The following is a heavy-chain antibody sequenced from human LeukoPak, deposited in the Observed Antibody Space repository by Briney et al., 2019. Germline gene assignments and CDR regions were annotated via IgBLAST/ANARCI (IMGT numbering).Heavy chain of an antibody. CDR2: ISSSSYI. CDR1: GFTFSSYS. D-gene: IGHD1-26*01. CDR3: ARATTWPNYYYMDV. Sequence: GGSLRLSCAASGFTFSSYSMNWVRQAPGKGLEWVSSISSSSYIYYADSVKGRFTISRDNAKNSLYLQMNSLRAEDTAVYYCARATTWPNYYYMDVWGKGTTVTVSS. J-gene: IGHJ6*03. V-gene: IGHV3-21*01.